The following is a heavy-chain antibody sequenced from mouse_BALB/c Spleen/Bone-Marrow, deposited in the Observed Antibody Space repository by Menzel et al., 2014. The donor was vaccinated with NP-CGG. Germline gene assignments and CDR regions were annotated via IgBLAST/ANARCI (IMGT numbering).Heavy chain of an antibody. Sequence: EVQLVESGGGLVQPGGSLKLSCAASGFTFSSYGMSWVRQTPDKRLELVATINSNGGSTYYPDSAKGRFTISRDDAKNALYLQMSSLKSEDTAMYYCARDYCGSSFDYWGQGTTLTVSS. V-gene: IGHV5-6-3*01. D-gene: IGHD1-1*01. CDR2: INSNGGST. J-gene: IGHJ2*01. CDR3: ARDYCGSSFDY. CDR1: GFTFSSYG.